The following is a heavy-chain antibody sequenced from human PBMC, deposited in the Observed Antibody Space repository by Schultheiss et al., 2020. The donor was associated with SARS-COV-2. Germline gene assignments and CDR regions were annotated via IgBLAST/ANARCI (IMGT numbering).Heavy chain of an antibody. CDR3: ARGDGDGMDV. CDR1: GGSISSDTYY. Sequence: SETLSLTCSVSGGSISSDTYYWSWIRQPAGKGLEWIGRIYTSGGTNFNPSLKSRVTMSVDTSKNKFSLKLSSVTAADTAVYYCARGDGDGMDVWGQGTTVTVSS. V-gene: IGHV4-61*02. J-gene: IGHJ6*02. CDR2: IYTSGGT. D-gene: IGHD3-10*01.